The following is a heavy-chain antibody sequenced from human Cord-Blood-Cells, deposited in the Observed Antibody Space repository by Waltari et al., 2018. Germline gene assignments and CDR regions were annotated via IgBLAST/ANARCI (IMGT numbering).Heavy chain of an antibody. CDR1: GGSISSYY. V-gene: IGHV4-59*01. Sequence: QVQLQESGPGLVKPSETLSLTCTVPGGSISSYYWSWLRQPPGKGLEWIGCIYYSGSTNYNPSLKSRVTISVDTSKNQFSLKLSSVTAADTAVYYCASRAQLGQGGAFDIWGQGTMVTVSS. D-gene: IGHD3-10*01. J-gene: IGHJ3*02. CDR2: IYYSGST. CDR3: ASRAQLGQGGAFDI.